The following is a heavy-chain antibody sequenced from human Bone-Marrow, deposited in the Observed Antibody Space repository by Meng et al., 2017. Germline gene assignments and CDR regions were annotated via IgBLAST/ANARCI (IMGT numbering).Heavy chain of an antibody. CDR3: ARGSSSSWPNFDY. CDR2: IYHSGST. J-gene: IGHJ4*02. CDR1: GGSISSSNW. D-gene: IGHD6-13*01. V-gene: IGHV4-4*02. Sequence: PAPALVKPSATLAIRCAVCGGSISSSNWCSWVSPRQGKGLEWVGEIYHSGSTNYNPSLKSRVTISVDKSKNQFSLKLSSVSAADTAVYYCARGSSSSWPNFDYWGQGTLVTASS.